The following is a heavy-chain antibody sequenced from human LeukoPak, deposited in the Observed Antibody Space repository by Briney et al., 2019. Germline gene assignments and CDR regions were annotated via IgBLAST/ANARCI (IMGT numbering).Heavy chain of an antibody. D-gene: IGHD3-22*01. J-gene: IGHJ4*02. CDR3: AKDAYYYDGRGYFDY. CDR1: GFTFSNYE. CDR2: ISHSGRTI. Sequence: GGSLRLSCAASGFTFSNYELNWVRQAPGKGLEWVSYISHSGRTIYSADSVKGRFTISRDNAKNSLYLQMNSLRAKDTAVYYCAKDAYYYDGRGYFDYWGQGTLVTVSS. V-gene: IGHV3-48*03.